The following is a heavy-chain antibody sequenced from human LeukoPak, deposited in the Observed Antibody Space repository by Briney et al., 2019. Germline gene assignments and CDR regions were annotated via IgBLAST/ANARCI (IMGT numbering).Heavy chain of an antibody. CDR2: IVVGSGNT. V-gene: IGHV1-58*02. CDR1: GFTFTSSA. Sequence: ASVKVSCKASGFTFTSSAMQWVRQARGQRLEWIGWIVVGSGNTNYAQKFQERVTITRDMSTGTAYMELSSLRSEDTAVYYCAAASRGYSYAFDIWGQGTMVTVSS. J-gene: IGHJ3*02. D-gene: IGHD5-18*01. CDR3: AAASRGYSYAFDI.